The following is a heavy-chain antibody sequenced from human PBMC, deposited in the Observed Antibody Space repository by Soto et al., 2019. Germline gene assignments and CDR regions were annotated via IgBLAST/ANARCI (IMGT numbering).Heavy chain of an antibody. Sequence: QVLLVESGGGLVKPGGSLRLSCAASGFTFSDYYTSWIRQAPGKGLEWVSYISSSGSTIYYADSVKGPFTIARDNAQNSLYLQMHSLRAEDTAVYYWARVDPPAKSWGQGTLVTVSS. CDR3: ARVDPPAKS. CDR1: GFTFSDYY. D-gene: IGHD2-2*01. CDR2: ISSSGSTI. J-gene: IGHJ5*02. V-gene: IGHV3-11*01.